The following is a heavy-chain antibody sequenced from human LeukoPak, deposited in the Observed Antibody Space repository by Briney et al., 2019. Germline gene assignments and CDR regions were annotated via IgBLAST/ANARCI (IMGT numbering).Heavy chain of an antibody. V-gene: IGHV3-23*01. J-gene: IGHJ4*02. CDR2: INDRGVDT. Sequence: GGSLRLSCAASTFTFSNYAMSWVRQAPGKGLEWVSAINDRGVDTYYTDSVKGRFTISRDNSKNTLFLQMNSLRVEDTAVYYCAKGSSPLGHFDCWGQGTLVTVSS. CDR1: TFTFSNYA. CDR3: AKGSSPLGHFDC. D-gene: IGHD6-13*01.